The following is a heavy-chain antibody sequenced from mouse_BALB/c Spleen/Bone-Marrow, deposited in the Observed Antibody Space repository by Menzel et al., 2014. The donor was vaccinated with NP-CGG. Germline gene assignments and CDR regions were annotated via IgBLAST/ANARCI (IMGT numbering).Heavy chain of an antibody. Sequence: VQLQQSGTELMKPGASVMISCKATGYTFSSYWIEWVKQRPGHGLEWIGEILPGIGITNYNEKFKGKATFTADTSSNPAYMQLSSLTSEDSAVYYCARPYYYGSSHAWFAYWGQGTLVTVSA. J-gene: IGHJ3*01. CDR1: GYTFSSYW. D-gene: IGHD1-1*01. CDR3: ARPYYYGSSHAWFAY. CDR2: ILPGIGIT. V-gene: IGHV1-9*01.